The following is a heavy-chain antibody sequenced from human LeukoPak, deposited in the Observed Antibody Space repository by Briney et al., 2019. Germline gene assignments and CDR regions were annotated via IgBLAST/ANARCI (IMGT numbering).Heavy chain of an antibody. V-gene: IGHV1-2*02. J-gene: IGHJ5*02. CDR1: GYTFTGYY. D-gene: IGHD3-3*01. Sequence: ASVKVSCKASGYTFTGYYMHWVRQAPGRGLEWMGWINPNSGGTNYAQKFQGRVTMTRDTSISTAYMELSRLRSDDTAVYYCARVQKTTYYDFWSGYGWFDPWGQGTLVTVSS. CDR3: ARVQKTTYYDFWSGYGWFDP. CDR2: INPNSGGT.